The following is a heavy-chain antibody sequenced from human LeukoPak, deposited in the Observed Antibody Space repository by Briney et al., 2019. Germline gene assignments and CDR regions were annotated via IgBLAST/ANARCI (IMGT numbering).Heavy chain of an antibody. D-gene: IGHD1-26*01. Sequence: GGSLKLSCAASGFTFSNSWMSWVRQAPGKGLEWVANMKHYGGEKYFLDSVKGRFTISRDNAKNSLYLQMNSLRAEDTAVYYCARRRDSGSLQHFDHWGQGTLVTVSS. CDR3: ARRRDSGSLQHFDH. J-gene: IGHJ4*02. CDR1: GFTFSNSW. CDR2: MKHYGGEK. V-gene: IGHV3-7*03.